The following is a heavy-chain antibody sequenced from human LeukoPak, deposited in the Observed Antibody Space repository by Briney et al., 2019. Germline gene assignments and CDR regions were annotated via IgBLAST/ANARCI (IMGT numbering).Heavy chain of an antibody. D-gene: IGHD1-14*01. Sequence: GGSLRLSCAASGFTVSSNYMSWVRQAPGKGLEWVSVIYSGGSTYYADSVKGRFTISRGNSKNTLYLQMNSLRAEDTAVYYCARDKAGTGKDYYYYYMDVWGKGTTVTVSS. CDR1: GFTVSSNY. CDR3: ARDKAGTGKDYYYYYMDV. CDR2: IYSGGST. J-gene: IGHJ6*03. V-gene: IGHV3-53*01.